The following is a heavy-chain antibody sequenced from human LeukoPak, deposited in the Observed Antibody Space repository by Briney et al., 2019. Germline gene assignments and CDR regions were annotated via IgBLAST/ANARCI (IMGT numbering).Heavy chain of an antibody. V-gene: IGHV3-15*01. CDR1: GFIFNNAW. Sequence: GGSLRLSCAASGFIFNNAWMTWVRQAPGKGLEWVGHIKSKIHGGTASYAAPVKGRFTISRDDSINTAYLQMNSLTIEDTAVYYCIGVAEGYWGQGTLVTVSS. CDR3: IGVAEGY. J-gene: IGHJ4*02. D-gene: IGHD2-15*01. CDR2: IKSKIHGGTA.